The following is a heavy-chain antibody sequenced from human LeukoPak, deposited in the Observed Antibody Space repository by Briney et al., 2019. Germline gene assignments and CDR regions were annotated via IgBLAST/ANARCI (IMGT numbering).Heavy chain of an antibody. CDR3: ATFKYTNGLMD. CDR2: ISAYNGNN. J-gene: IGHJ4*02. V-gene: IGHV1-18*01. D-gene: IGHD2-8*01. Sequence: GASVKVSCKTSGYIFTSYGIGWLRQAPGQGLEWMGWISAYNGNNNYVQKFLGRVTMTTDTSTTTAHMELRSLTSDDTAVYYCATFKYTNGLMDWGQGTLVTVSS. CDR1: GYIFTSYG.